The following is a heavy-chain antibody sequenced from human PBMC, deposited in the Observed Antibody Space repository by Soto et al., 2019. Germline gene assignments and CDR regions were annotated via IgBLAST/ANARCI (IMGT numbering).Heavy chain of an antibody. CDR1: GGSISSYY. CDR3: ATLGRVAGFDY. Sequence: QVQLQESGPGLVKPSETLSLTCTVSGGSISSYYWSWIRQPPGKGLEWIGCIYYSGSTNYNPSLKSRVTISVDTSKNQFSLKLSSVTAADTAVYYCATLGRVAGFDYWGQGTLVTVSS. J-gene: IGHJ4*02. V-gene: IGHV4-59*01. D-gene: IGHD2-15*01. CDR2: IYYSGST.